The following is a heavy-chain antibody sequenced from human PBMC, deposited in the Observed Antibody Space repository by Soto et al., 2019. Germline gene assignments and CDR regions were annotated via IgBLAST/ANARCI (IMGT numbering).Heavy chain of an antibody. D-gene: IGHD2-15*01. CDR2: IKSKTDGGTT. Sequence: NPGGSLRLSCAASGFTFSNAWMSWVRQAPGKGLEWVGRIKSKTDGGTTDYAAPVKGRFTISRDDSKNTLYLQMNSLKTEDTAVYYCTGPDPRIPAFDIWGQGTMVTVSS. CDR1: GFTFSNAW. CDR3: TGPDPRIPAFDI. J-gene: IGHJ3*02. V-gene: IGHV3-15*01.